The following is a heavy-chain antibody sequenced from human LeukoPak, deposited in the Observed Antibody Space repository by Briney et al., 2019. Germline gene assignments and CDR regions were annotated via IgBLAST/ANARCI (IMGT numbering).Heavy chain of an antibody. CDR2: INPNSGGT. V-gene: IGHV1-2*02. J-gene: IGHJ3*02. CDR1: GYTFTGYY. Sequence: ASVKVSCKASGYTFTGYYMHWVRQAPGQGLEWMGWINPNSGGTNYAQKFQGRVTMTRDTSISTAYMELSSLRSDDTAVYYCARDLDPYYYDSSGYPMVSDAFDIWGQGTMVTVSS. CDR3: ARDLDPYYYDSSGYPMVSDAFDI. D-gene: IGHD3-22*01.